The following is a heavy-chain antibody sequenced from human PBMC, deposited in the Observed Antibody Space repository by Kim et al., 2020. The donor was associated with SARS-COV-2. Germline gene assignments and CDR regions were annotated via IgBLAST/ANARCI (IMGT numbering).Heavy chain of an antibody. V-gene: IGHV3-30-3*01. Sequence: GGSLRLSCAASGFTFSSYAMHWVRQAPGKGLAWVAVISYDGSNKYYADSVKGRFTISRDNSKNTLYLQMNSLRAEDTAVYYRARAWVVPAANPHYGMDVWGQGTTVTVSS. CDR3: ARAWVVPAANPHYGMDV. CDR1: GFTFSSYA. D-gene: IGHD2-2*01. CDR2: ISYDGSNK. J-gene: IGHJ6*02.